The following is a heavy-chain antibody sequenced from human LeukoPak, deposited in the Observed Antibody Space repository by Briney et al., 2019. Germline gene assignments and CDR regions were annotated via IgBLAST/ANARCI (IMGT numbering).Heavy chain of an antibody. V-gene: IGHV4-59*01. CDR3: ASGRWKQDFDY. CDR1: GGSIISYY. CDR2: IYYSGST. J-gene: IGHJ4*02. Sequence: QSSEALLLSCTVSGGSIISYYWSWVRQPPGKVLEWVGSIYYSGSTNYNPSLKSRVTISVHTSKIQFSLELSSVTAADTAVYYCASGRWKQDFDYWGQGTLVTVSS. D-gene: IGHD2-15*01.